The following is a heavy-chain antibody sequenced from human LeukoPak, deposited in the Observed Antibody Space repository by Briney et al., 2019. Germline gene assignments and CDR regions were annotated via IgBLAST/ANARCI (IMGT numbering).Heavy chain of an antibody. V-gene: IGHV3-30*18. J-gene: IGHJ4*02. CDR1: GFTFSSYG. Sequence: GRSLRLSCAAPGFTFSSYGMHWVRQAPGKGLEWVAVISYDGSNKYYADSVKGRFTISRGNSKNTLYLQMNSLRAEDTAVYYCAKDWGSSPLDYWGQGTLVTVSS. D-gene: IGHD3-16*01. CDR2: ISYDGSNK. CDR3: AKDWGSSPLDY.